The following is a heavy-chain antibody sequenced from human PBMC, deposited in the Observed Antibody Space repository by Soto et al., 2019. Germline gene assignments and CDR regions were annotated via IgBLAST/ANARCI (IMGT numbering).Heavy chain of an antibody. CDR3: ARQDAVHNLQNGRCG. CDR1: GGSITVYF. D-gene: IGHD2-15*01. CDR2: IYYAGNT. V-gene: IGHV4-59*01. Sequence: SKNLSLTFTVYGGSITVYFWSWIRQPPGRGLEWIGYIYYAGNTLYTPSLNNRVTISVDTSKNQFSLELSSVTAADTAVYYFARQDAVHNLQNGRCGWGHGTVGTV. J-gene: IGHJ3*01.